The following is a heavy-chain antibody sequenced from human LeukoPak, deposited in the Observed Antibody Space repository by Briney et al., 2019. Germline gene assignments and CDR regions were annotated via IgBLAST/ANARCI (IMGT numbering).Heavy chain of an antibody. D-gene: IGHD3-22*01. Sequence: GGSLRLSCAASGFTFSIYAMSWVRQAPGKGLQWVSSITSSGDGTYYADSVRGRFTISRDNSENMLYLQMNSLRVEDTAVYFCAKDRPNYYGSNGHYYRRDGDYWGQGTLVTVSS. CDR3: AKDRPNYYGSNGHYYRRDGDY. J-gene: IGHJ4*02. V-gene: IGHV3-23*01. CDR1: GFTFSIYA. CDR2: ITSSGDGT.